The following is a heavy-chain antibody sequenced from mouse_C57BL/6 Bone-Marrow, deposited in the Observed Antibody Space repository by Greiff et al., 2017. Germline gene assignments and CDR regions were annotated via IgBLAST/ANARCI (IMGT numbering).Heavy chain of an antibody. V-gene: IGHV14-4*01. J-gene: IGHJ1*03. D-gene: IGHD1-1*01. CDR1: GFNITDDY. Sequence: VQLQQSGAELVRPGASVKLSCTASGFNITDDYMHWVKQRPEQGLEWIGWIDPKNGDTEYASKFQGKATITADTSSNTAYLQLSSLTSEDTAVYYCTRYYYGSTLYWYFDVWGTGTTVTVSS. CDR2: IDPKNGDT. CDR3: TRYYYGSTLYWYFDV.